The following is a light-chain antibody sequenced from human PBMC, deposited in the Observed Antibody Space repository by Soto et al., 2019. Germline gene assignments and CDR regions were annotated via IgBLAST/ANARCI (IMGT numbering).Light chain of an antibody. CDR3: QHYNSYSEA. CDR2: KAS. J-gene: IGKJ1*01. Sequence: DIQMTQSPSTLSASVGDRVTITCRASQTISSWLAWYQQKPGKAPKLLIYKASSLESGVPSRFSGSGSGTEFTLTISSLQPDDFATYYCQHYNSYSEACGQGTKG. V-gene: IGKV1-5*03. CDR1: QTISSW.